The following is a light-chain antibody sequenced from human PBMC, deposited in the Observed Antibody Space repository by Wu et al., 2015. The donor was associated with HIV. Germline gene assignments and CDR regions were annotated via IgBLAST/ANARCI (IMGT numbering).Light chain of an antibody. Sequence: EIVMTQSPATLSVSPGERATLSCRAGQSVSSNLAWYQQKPGQAPRLLIYGASTRATGIPARFSGSGSGTDFTLIISRLEPEDFAVYYCQQYGSSSITFGQGTRLEIK. V-gene: IGKV3-15*01. CDR3: QQYGSSSIT. J-gene: IGKJ5*01. CDR2: GAS. CDR1: QSVSSN.